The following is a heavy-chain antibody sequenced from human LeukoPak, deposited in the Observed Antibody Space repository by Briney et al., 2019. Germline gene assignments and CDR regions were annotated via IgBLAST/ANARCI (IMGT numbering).Heavy chain of an antibody. D-gene: IGHD5-12*01. Sequence: GGSLRLSCAASGFTFSTSGMNWVRQAPGKGLEWVSSITTGNSFLYFADSVKGRFTISRDHANNSLYLQMNSLRADDTAVYYCARGAATRKSGFYYYYMDVWGKGTTVTVSS. CDR3: ARGAATRKSGFYYYYMDV. J-gene: IGHJ6*03. CDR1: GFTFSTSG. CDR2: ITTGNSFL. V-gene: IGHV3-21*01.